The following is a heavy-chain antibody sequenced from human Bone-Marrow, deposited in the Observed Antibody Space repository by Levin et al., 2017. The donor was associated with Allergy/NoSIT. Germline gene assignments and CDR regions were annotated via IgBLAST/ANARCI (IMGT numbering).Heavy chain of an antibody. CDR2: IYPGDSDT. Sequence: GESLKISCQGSGYKFTNYWVGWVRQMPGKGLEWMGIIYPGDSDTMYSPSFQGQVTMSADKSISTAYLQWSSLKASDTAMYYCARSIAMVRGVRGPFDVWGQGTVVTVSS. V-gene: IGHV5-51*01. J-gene: IGHJ3*01. D-gene: IGHD3-10*01. CDR3: ARSIAMVRGVRGPFDV. CDR1: GYKFTNYW.